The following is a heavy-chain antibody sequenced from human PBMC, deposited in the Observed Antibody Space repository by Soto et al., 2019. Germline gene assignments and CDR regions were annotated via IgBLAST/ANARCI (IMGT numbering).Heavy chain of an antibody. Sequence: PSETLSLTCTVSGGSVSSGRYYLSWIRRTPGKGLQWIANIFFTWTTNYNPSLQSRVTLSVDSAKNQFSLKPTSVTAADMATYVCASQITIVRGVRIAQHWGQGTLVTVS. CDR1: GGSVSSGRYY. V-gene: IGHV4-61*01. CDR2: IFFTWTT. J-gene: IGHJ1*01. D-gene: IGHD3-10*01. CDR3: ASQITIVRGVRIAQH.